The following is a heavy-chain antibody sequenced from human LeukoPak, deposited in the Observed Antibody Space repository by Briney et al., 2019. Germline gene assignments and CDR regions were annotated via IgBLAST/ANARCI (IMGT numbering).Heavy chain of an antibody. J-gene: IGHJ3*02. D-gene: IGHD3-10*01. CDR2: IWYDASYT. CDR1: GFTFSSYG. CDR3: ARENLPYYYGSGSSNAFDI. Sequence: GGSLRLSCAASGFTFSSYGMHWVRQAPGKGLEWVAFIWYDASYTYYADSVKGRFTISRDNSKNTLYLQMNSLRAEDTDVYYCARENLPYYYGSGSSNAFDIWGQGTMVTVSS. V-gene: IGHV3-33*01.